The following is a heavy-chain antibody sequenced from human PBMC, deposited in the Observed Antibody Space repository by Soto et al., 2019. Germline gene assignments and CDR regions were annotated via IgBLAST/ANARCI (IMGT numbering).Heavy chain of an antibody. CDR1: GGTFSSYA. Sequence: SVKVSCKASGGTFSSYAISWVRQAPGQGPEWMGGIIPIFGTANYAQKFQGRVTITADESTSTAYMELSSLRSEDTAVYYCARNRLDDYGDYQMEYYFDYWGQGTLVTVSS. CDR2: IIPIFGTA. D-gene: IGHD4-17*01. J-gene: IGHJ4*02. V-gene: IGHV1-69*13. CDR3: ARNRLDDYGDYQMEYYFDY.